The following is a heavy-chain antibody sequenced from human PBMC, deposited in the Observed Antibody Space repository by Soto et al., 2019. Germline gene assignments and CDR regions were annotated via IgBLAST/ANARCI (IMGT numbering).Heavy chain of an antibody. J-gene: IGHJ3*01. D-gene: IGHD2-2*01. CDR1: GFTFGSYG. Sequence: EVHLLESGGGLVQPGGSLRLSCGASGFTFGSYGMSWVRQAPGKGLEWVSAISGSGDTTYYADSVKGRFTISRDNSKNTLYLQMSSLRAEDTAVYYCARDPIRGPGIAFDFWGLGTMVSVSS. CDR2: ISGSGDTT. V-gene: IGHV3-23*01. CDR3: ARDPIRGPGIAFDF.